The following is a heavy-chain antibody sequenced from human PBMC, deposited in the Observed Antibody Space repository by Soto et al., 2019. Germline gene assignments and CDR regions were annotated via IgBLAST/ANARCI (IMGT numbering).Heavy chain of an antibody. D-gene: IGHD2-21*02. Sequence: GESLKISCKGSGYSFTIYLISWVRQMPGKGLEWMGRIDPSDSYTNYSPSFQGHVTISADKSISTAYLQWSSLKASDTAIYYCARRAFCGGDCTARPQDYYGMDVWGQGTAVTVSS. CDR3: ARRAFCGGDCTARPQDYYGMDV. J-gene: IGHJ6*02. V-gene: IGHV5-10-1*01. CDR2: IDPSDSYT. CDR1: GYSFTIYL.